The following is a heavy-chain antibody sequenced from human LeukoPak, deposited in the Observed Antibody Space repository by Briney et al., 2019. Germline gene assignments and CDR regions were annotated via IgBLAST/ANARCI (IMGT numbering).Heavy chain of an antibody. V-gene: IGHV2-5*02. J-gene: IGHJ4*02. CDR1: GFSITTNGVG. CDR3: AHSLRRPSCSGGNCYYFDY. D-gene: IGHD2-15*01. CDR2: IFWDGDR. Sequence: SGPTLVNPTQTLPLTCTVTGFSITTNGVGVGLIRQAPGKALEWLAIIFWDGDRRYNSSLRSRLTITSDNSKNQVVLTMTNMDPVDTATYFCAHSLRRPSCSGGNCYYFDYWGQGTLLTVSS.